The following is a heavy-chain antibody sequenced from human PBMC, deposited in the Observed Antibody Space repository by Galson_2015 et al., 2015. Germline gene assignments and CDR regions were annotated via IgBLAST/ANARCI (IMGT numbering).Heavy chain of an antibody. J-gene: IGHJ4*02. CDR3: ARTGGNSRQADY. Sequence: TLSLTCTVSGGSISSGGYYWSWIRQHPGKGLEWIGYIYYSGSTYYNPSLKSRVTISVDTSKNQFSLKLSSVTAADTAVYYCARTGGNSRQADYWGQGTLVTVSS. CDR1: GGSISSGGYY. CDR2: IYYSGST. V-gene: IGHV4-31*03. D-gene: IGHD4-23*01.